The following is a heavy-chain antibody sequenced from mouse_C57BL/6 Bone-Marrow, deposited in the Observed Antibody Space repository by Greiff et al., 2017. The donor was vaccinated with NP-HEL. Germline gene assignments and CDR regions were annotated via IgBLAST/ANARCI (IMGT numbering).Heavy chain of an antibody. D-gene: IGHD1-1*01. CDR2: IWSGGST. V-gene: IGHV2-2*01. CDR3: AGITTVVATDWYFDV. Sequence: QVQLQQSGPGLVQPSQSLSITCTVSGFSLTSYGVHWVRQSPGKGLEWLGVIWSGGSTDYNAAFISRLSISKDNSKSQVFFKMNSLQADDTAIYYCAGITTVVATDWYFDVWGTGTTVTVSS. J-gene: IGHJ1*03. CDR1: GFSLTSYG.